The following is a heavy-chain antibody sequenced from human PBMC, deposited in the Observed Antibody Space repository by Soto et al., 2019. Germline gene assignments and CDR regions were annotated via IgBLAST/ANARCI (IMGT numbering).Heavy chain of an antibody. J-gene: IGHJ6*02. CDR1: GLTFSSYS. Sequence: EVQLVESGGGLVQRGGSLRLSCAASGLTFSSYSMNWVRQAPGKGLEWVSYISSSSSTIYYADSVKGRFTISRDNAKNSLYLQMTSLRAEDTAVYYWAFGEESRYYCYGMDVRGQGTTVTVSS. CDR3: AFGEESRYYCYGMDV. D-gene: IGHD3-10*01. V-gene: IGHV3-48*01. CDR2: ISSSSSTI.